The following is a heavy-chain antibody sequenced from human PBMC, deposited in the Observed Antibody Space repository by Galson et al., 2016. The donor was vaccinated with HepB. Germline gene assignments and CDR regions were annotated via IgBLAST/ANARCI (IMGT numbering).Heavy chain of an antibody. J-gene: IGHJ4*02. CDR1: GGTFSFYA. CDR2: IIPVFRIT. CDR3: ARGAVITFGGVVVPYYIDY. V-gene: IGHV1-69*13. Sequence: SVKVSCKASGGTFSFYAISWVRQAPGQGLEWMGGIIPVFRITNYAQKFQGRVTITADESTSTAYMELSSLRGEDTAVYHCARGAVITFGGVVVPYYIDYWGQGALITVAS. D-gene: IGHD3-16*02.